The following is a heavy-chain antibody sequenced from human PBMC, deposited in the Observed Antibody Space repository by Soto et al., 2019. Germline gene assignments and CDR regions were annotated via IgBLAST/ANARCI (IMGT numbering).Heavy chain of an antibody. CDR3: ARMTETTAAYFDY. J-gene: IGHJ4*02. D-gene: IGHD1-7*01. CDR2: MNPNSGNT. Sequence: ASVKVSCKASGYTFTSHDINWVRQASGQGLEWMGWMNPNSGNTGYAQKFQGRVTMARNTSINTAYMELSSLRSEDTAVYYCARMTETTAAYFDYWGQGALVTVSS. V-gene: IGHV1-8*01. CDR1: GYTFTSHD.